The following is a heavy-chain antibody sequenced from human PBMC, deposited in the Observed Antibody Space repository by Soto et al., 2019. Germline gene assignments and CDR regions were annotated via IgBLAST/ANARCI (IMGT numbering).Heavy chain of an antibody. CDR3: ARGDCSSTRCYADY. D-gene: IGHD2-2*01. V-gene: IGHV4-59*01. CDR1: GGSISSYY. Sequence: SETLSLTCTVSGGSISSYYWSWIRQPPGKGLEWIGYIYYSGSTNYNPSLKSRVTISVDTSKNQFSLKLSSVTAADTAVYYCARGDCSSTRCYADYWGQGTLVTVSS. CDR2: IYYSGST. J-gene: IGHJ4*02.